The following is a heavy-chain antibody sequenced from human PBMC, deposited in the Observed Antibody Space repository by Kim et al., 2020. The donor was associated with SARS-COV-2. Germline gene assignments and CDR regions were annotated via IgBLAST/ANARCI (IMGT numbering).Heavy chain of an antibody. CDR2: TSYDGTNK. V-gene: IGHV3-30*04. Sequence: GGSLRLSCAASGFTFSIHAMHWVRQTPGKGLEWVSVTSYDGTNKYADSVKGRFTISRDNSKNTLYLQMNSLRTEDTAVYYCARVSSPYSSRGSFDYWGQGTLVTVSS. CDR3: ARVSSPYSSRGSFDY. J-gene: IGHJ4*02. CDR1: GFTFSIHA. D-gene: IGHD6-19*01.